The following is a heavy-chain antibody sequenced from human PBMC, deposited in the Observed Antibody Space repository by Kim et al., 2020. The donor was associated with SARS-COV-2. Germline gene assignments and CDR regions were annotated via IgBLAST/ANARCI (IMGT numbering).Heavy chain of an antibody. V-gene: IGHV1-69*04. Sequence: SVKVSCKASGGTFSSYAISWVRQAPGQGLEWMGRIIPILGIANYAQQFQGRVTITADKSTSTAYMELSSVRSEDTAVYYCAGDTYYYGSGSSPRVPNAFDIWGQGTLVTVSS. J-gene: IGHJ3*02. D-gene: IGHD3-10*01. CDR1: GGTFSSYA. CDR3: AGDTYYYGSGSSPRVPNAFDI. CDR2: IIPILGIA.